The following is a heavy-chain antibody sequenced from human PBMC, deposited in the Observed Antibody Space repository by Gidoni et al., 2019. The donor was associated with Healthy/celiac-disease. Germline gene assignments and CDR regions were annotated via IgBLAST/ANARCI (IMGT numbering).Heavy chain of an antibody. V-gene: IGHV1-18*04. CDR2: ISAYNGNT. D-gene: IGHD3-22*01. CDR3: ARDLEYYDSSGYVVWFDP. Sequence: QVQLVQSGAEVKKPGASVKVSCKASGYTFTSYGISWVRQAPGQGLEWMGWISAYNGNTNYAQKLQGRVTMTTDTSTSTAYMELRSLRSDDTAVYYCARDLEYYDSSGYVVWFDPWGQGTLVTVSS. J-gene: IGHJ5*02. CDR1: GYTFTSYG.